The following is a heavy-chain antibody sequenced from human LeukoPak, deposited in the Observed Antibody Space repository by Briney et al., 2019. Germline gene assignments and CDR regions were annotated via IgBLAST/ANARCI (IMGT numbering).Heavy chain of an antibody. Sequence: SVKVSCKASGGTFSSYAISWVRQAPGQGLEWMGGIIPIFGTANYAQKFQGRVTITADESTSTAYMELSSLRSEDTAVYYCARGGLIRTGTTWDYWGQGTLVTVSS. CDR2: IIPIFGTA. J-gene: IGHJ4*02. CDR1: GGTFSSYA. CDR3: ARGGLIRTGTTWDY. V-gene: IGHV1-69*13. D-gene: IGHD1-1*01.